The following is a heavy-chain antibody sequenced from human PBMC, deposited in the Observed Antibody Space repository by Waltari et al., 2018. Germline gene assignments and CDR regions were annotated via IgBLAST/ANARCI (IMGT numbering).Heavy chain of an antibody. D-gene: IGHD3-22*01. Sequence: QVQLVQSGAEVKKPGDSVTVSCKASGYTFTGYYMHWVRQAPGQGLEWMGWINPNSGGTNYAQKFQGRVTMTRDTSISTAYMELSRLRSDDTAVYYCARDPDDRARLLDYWGQGTLVTVSS. V-gene: IGHV1-2*02. J-gene: IGHJ4*02. CDR2: INPNSGGT. CDR1: GYTFTGYY. CDR3: ARDPDDRARLLDY.